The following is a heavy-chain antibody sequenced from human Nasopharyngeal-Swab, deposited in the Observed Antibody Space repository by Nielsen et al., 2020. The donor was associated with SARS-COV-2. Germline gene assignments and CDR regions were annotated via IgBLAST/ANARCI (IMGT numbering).Heavy chain of an antibody. CDR1: GFTFSSYG. J-gene: IGHJ6*03. D-gene: IGHD5-18*01. Sequence: GESLKISCTASGFTFSSYGMHWVRQAPGKGLEWVAITWYDGTNKHYADSVKGRFTISRDNSKNTLYLQMNSLRAEDTAVYYCAGAYNYGYYFYYYIDVWGRGTTVTVSS. CDR2: TWYDGTNK. V-gene: IGHV3-33*01. CDR3: AGAYNYGYYFYYYIDV.